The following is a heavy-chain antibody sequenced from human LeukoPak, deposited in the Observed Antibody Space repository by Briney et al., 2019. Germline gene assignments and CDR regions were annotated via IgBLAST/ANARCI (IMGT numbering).Heavy chain of an antibody. CDR2: IYYRGNT. CDR1: GGSISGSSYF. CDR3: ARGVSPDY. Sequence: SETLSLTCTVSGGSISGSSYFWGWIRQPPGKGLEWIGSIYYRGNTYYNPSLKSRVTISVDTSKNQFSLKLSSVTAADTAVYYCARGVSPDYWGQGTLVTVSS. V-gene: IGHV4-39*07. J-gene: IGHJ4*02.